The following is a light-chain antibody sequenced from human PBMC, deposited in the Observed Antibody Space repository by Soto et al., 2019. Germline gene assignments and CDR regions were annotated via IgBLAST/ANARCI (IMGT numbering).Light chain of an antibody. CDR3: QQYGGSPST. CDR2: GAS. Sequence: EIAMTQSPDTLSVSPGDRATLSCRASQGVRSDLAWYQQKPGQAPRLLIFGASIRATGIPDRFSGSGSGTDFTLTISGLEPEDFAVYYCQQYGGSPSTFGQGTKVDIK. V-gene: IGKV3-20*01. J-gene: IGKJ1*01. CDR1: QGVRSD.